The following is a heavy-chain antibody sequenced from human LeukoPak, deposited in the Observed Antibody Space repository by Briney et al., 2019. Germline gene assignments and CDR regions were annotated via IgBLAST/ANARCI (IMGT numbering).Heavy chain of an antibody. J-gene: IGHJ3*02. Sequence: GRSLRLSCAASGFTFDDYAMHWVRQAPGKGLEWVSGISWNSGSIGYADSVKGRFTISRDNAKNSLYLQMNSLRAEDTALYYCAKARVYYLDAFDIWGQGTMVTVSS. D-gene: IGHD2-8*01. CDR3: AKARVYYLDAFDI. CDR1: GFTFDDYA. V-gene: IGHV3-9*01. CDR2: ISWNSGSI.